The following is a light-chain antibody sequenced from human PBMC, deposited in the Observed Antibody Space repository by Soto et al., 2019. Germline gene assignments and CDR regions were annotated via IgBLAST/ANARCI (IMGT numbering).Light chain of an antibody. Sequence: DIPLTQSPSFLSASVGDRVTITCRASQGISSYLAWYQQKPGKAPKLLIYAASTLQSGVPSRFSASGTGTTFNLTISSLQPEDFATYSCRQLNSYPLTFGGGTKVEIK. CDR3: RQLNSYPLT. J-gene: IGKJ4*01. CDR2: AAS. V-gene: IGKV1-9*01. CDR1: QGISSY.